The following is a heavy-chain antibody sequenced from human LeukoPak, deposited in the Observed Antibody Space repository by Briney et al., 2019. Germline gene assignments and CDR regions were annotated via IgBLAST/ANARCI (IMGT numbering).Heavy chain of an antibody. Sequence: PEGSLRLSCAASGFTFSDAWMNWVRQAPGKGLEWVGLIRTKNQGATTDYAAPVRGRFTISRDDSKNTLYLQMNSLRTEDTALYYCTTGYTMASHDHYWSQGTLVTVSS. CDR1: GFTFSDAW. CDR3: TTGYTMASHDHY. J-gene: IGHJ4*02. CDR2: IRTKNQGATT. V-gene: IGHV3-15*01. D-gene: IGHD5-18*01.